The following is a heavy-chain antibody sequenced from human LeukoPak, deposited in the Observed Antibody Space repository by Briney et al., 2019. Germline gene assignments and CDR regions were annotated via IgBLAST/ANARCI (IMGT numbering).Heavy chain of an antibody. CDR1: GGSISSYC. Sequence: SETLSLTCTVSGGSISSYCWSWIRQPPGKGLEWIGYIYYSGSTNYNPSLKSRVTISVDTSKNQFSLKLSSVTAADTAVYYCATAQADAFEIWGQGTMVTVSS. CDR3: ATAQADAFEI. CDR2: IYYSGST. J-gene: IGHJ3*02. V-gene: IGHV4-59*01.